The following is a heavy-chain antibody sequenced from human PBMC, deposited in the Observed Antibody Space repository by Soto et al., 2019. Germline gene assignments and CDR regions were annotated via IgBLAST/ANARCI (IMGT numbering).Heavy chain of an antibody. D-gene: IGHD2-2*01. Sequence: SVKVSCKASGGTFSNYAFIWVRQAPRQGLEWMGGIIPLFGTTNYARKFQGRVSITADASTTTTYMELSSLAYDDTALYYCARDLRERTLVAPTYHYYGMDVWGQGTTVTVSS. CDR1: GGTFSNYA. CDR3: ARDLRERTLVAPTYHYYGMDV. V-gene: IGHV1-69*13. CDR2: IIPLFGTT. J-gene: IGHJ6*02.